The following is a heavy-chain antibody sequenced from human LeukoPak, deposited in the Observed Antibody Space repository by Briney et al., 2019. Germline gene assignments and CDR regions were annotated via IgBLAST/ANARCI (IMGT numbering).Heavy chain of an antibody. CDR1: GGSISSSNSY. Sequence: SETLSLTCTVSGGSISSSNSYWEWIRKPPGKGLKWIGTLSYSGSTYYNPSLKSRITISVDTSKSQFSLRLSSVTAADTALYYCARHIQGANVCDYWGQGTLVTVPS. V-gene: IGHV4-39*01. D-gene: IGHD2-21*01. CDR2: LSYSGST. J-gene: IGHJ4*02. CDR3: ARHIQGANVCDY.